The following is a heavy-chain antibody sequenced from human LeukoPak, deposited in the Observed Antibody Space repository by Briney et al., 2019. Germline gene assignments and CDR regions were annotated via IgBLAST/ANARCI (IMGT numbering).Heavy chain of an antibody. J-gene: IGHJ3*02. V-gene: IGHV3-64D*06. CDR1: GFTFSSYA. CDR3: VKARRGYSYGADAFDI. CDR2: ISSNGGST. Sequence: PGGSLRLSCSASGFTFSSYAMHWVRQAPGKGLEYVSAISSNGGSTYYADSVKGRFTISRDNSKNTLYLQMSSLRAEDTAVYYCVKARRGYSYGADAFDIWGQGTMVTVSS. D-gene: IGHD5-18*01.